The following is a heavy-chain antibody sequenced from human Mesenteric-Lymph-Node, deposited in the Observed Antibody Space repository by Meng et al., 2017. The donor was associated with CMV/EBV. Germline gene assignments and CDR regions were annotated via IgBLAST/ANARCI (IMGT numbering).Heavy chain of an antibody. CDR3: AKGGDSGGYYWGFRN. D-gene: IGHD3-22*01. CDR1: GFTFSSYA. Sequence: GESLKISCAASGFTFSSYAMSWIRQAPGKGLEWVSVISGSGGATYSADSAKGRFTISRDTSKDTLFLQMNSLRAEDTAIYYCAKGGDSGGYYWGFRNWGQGTLVTVSS. V-gene: IGHV3-23*01. J-gene: IGHJ4*02. CDR2: ISGSGGAT.